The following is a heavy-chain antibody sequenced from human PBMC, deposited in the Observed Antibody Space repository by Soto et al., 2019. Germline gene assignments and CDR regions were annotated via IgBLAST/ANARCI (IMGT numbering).Heavy chain of an antibody. J-gene: IGHJ4*02. V-gene: IGHV3-30-3*01. CDR2: MSYDGTTK. D-gene: IGHD3-10*01. Sequence: ASGGGVVQPGRSLRLSCAASGFIFSNYVMYWVRQAPGKGLEWVAFMSYDGTTKYYADSVKGRFTISRDNSKNTLYLQMNSLRPEDTGVYYCAREVLWSRYFDYWGQGTLVTVSS. CDR1: GFIFSNYV. CDR3: AREVLWSRYFDY.